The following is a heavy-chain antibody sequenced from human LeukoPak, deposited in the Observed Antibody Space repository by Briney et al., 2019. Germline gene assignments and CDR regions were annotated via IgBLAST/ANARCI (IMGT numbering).Heavy chain of an antibody. J-gene: IGHJ4*02. CDR1: GFTFSSYA. CDR3: AKVTAYDFWSGYYTGSLFDY. V-gene: IGHV3-30-3*01. Sequence: GGSLRLSCAASGFTFSSYAMHWVRQAPGKGLEWVAVMSYDGSNTYYADSVKGRFTISRDNSKNALYLQMNSLRAEDTAVYYCAKVTAYDFWSGYYTGSLFDYWGQGTLVTVSS. CDR2: MSYDGSNT. D-gene: IGHD3-3*01.